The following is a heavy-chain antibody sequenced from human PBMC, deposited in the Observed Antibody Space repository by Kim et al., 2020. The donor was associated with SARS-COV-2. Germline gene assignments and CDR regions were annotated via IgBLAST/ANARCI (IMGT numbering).Heavy chain of an antibody. D-gene: IGHD2-2*01. J-gene: IGHJ4*02. V-gene: IGHV1-3*01. CDR1: GYTFTRYA. Sequence: ASVKVSCKASGYTFTRYAMHWVRQAPGQRLEWMGWINAGNGNTKYSQKFQGRVTITRDTSASTAYMELSSLRSEDTAVYYCARSSHCSSTSCYPDYWGQGTLVTVSS. CDR2: INAGNGNT. CDR3: ARSSHCSSTSCYPDY.